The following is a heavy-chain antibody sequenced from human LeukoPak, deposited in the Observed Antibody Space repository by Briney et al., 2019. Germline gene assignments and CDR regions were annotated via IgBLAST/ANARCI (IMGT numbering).Heavy chain of an antibody. D-gene: IGHD3-22*01. CDR1: GFTVSSNY. CDR3: ASRNNYYDSSGYPLQH. CDR2: ISSSSSTI. Sequence: GGSLRLSCAASGFTVSSNYMNWVRQAPGKGLEWVSYISSSSSTIYYADSVKGRFTISRDNAKNSLYLQMNSLRDEDTAVYYCASRNNYYDSSGYPLQHWGQGTLVTVSS. J-gene: IGHJ1*01. V-gene: IGHV3-48*02.